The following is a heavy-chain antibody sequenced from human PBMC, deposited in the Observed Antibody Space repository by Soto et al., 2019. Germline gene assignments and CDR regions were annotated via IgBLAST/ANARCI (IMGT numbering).Heavy chain of an antibody. CDR3: ARGRIRITIFGVFRLGLDA. CDR1: GYTFTRYD. D-gene: IGHD3-3*01. J-gene: IGHJ6*02. Sequence: ASVKVSCKASGYTFTRYDINWVRQATGQGLEWMGWMNPNSGNTGYAQKFQGRVTMTRNTSISTAYMELSSLRSEDTAVYYCARGRIRITIFGVFRLGLDAWGHGTTATVSS. CDR2: MNPNSGNT. V-gene: IGHV1-8*01.